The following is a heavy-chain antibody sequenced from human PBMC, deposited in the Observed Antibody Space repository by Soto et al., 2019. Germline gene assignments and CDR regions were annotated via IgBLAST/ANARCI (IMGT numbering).Heavy chain of an antibody. D-gene: IGHD2-15*01. CDR2: ISGSGGST. Sequence: EVQLLESGGGLVQPGGSLRLSCAASGFTFSSYAMSWVRQAPGKGLEWVSAISGSGGSTYYADSVKGRFTISRDNSKNTLYLQMNSLRAEDTAVYYCAKDSLGCSGCSCYSSYWYFDLWGRGTLVTVSS. CDR1: GFTFSSYA. J-gene: IGHJ2*01. V-gene: IGHV3-23*01. CDR3: AKDSLGCSGCSCYSSYWYFDL.